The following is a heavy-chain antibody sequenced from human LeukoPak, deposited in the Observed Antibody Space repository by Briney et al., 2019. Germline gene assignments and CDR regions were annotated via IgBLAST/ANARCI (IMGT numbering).Heavy chain of an antibody. CDR2: INHSGST. V-gene: IGHV4-34*01. CDR1: GGSFSAYN. CDR3: ARVLVGATSWFDP. J-gene: IGHJ5*02. Sequence: SETLSLTCAVYGGSFSAYNWSWIRQPPGKGLEWIGEINHSGSTNYNPSLKSRVTISVDTSKNQFSLKLSSVTAADTAVYYCARVLVGATSWFDPWGQGTLVTVSS. D-gene: IGHD1-26*01.